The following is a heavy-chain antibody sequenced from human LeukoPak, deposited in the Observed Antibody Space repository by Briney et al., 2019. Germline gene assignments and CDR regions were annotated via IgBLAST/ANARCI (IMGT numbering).Heavy chain of an antibody. V-gene: IGHV4-4*07. CDR2: VFITGST. CDR3: VRQGYDYGAFNA. Sequence: SETLSLTCAVSGDSISCRYWTRIRQSAGKGLEWIGRVFITGSTNYNPSLQGRVTMSVDRSKSQFSLRLSSVTAADTAVYYCVRQGYDYGAFNAWGQGTLVTVSS. J-gene: IGHJ4*02. D-gene: IGHD3-16*01. CDR1: GDSISCRY.